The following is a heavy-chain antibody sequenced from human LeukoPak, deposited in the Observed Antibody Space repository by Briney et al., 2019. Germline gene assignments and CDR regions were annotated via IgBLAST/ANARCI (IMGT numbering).Heavy chain of an antibody. CDR2: IRYDGSNK. CDR1: GFTFSSYG. J-gene: IGHJ3*02. V-gene: IGHV3-30*02. CDR3: AKDWKRFLEWLYDAFDI. D-gene: IGHD3-3*01. Sequence: GGSLRLSCAASGFTFSSYGMHWVRQAPGKGLEWVAFIRYDGSNKYYADSVKGRFTISRDNSKNTLYLQMNSLRAEDTAVYYCAKDWKRFLEWLYDAFDIWGQGTMVTVSS.